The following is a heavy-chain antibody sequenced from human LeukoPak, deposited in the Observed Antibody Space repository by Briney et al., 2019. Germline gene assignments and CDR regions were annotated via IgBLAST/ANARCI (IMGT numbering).Heavy chain of an antibody. V-gene: IGHV4-59*01. CDR3: ASGPVYSSGWYDY. J-gene: IGHJ4*02. CDR2: IYYSGST. Sequence: SETLSLTCTVSGGSISSYYWSWLRQPPGKGLEWIGYIYYSGSTNYNPSLKSRVTISVDTSKNQFSLKLNSVTAADTAVYYCASGPVYSSGWYDYWGQGTLVTVSS. D-gene: IGHD6-19*01. CDR1: GGSISSYY.